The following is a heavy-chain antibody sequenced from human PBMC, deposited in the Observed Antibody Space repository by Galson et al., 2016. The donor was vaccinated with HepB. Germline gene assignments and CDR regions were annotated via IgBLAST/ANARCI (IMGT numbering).Heavy chain of an antibody. J-gene: IGHJ5*02. CDR1: GFTFSNYA. CDR3: VRDDYGPAWFDP. Sequence: SLRLSCAASGFTFSNYAMSWVRQAPGRGLEWVSSISGNGGSTYYADSVRGRFTISRDNAKNSLYLQMNSLRVEDTAVYYCVRDDYGPAWFDPRGQGTQVTVSS. V-gene: IGHV3-23*01. D-gene: IGHD4/OR15-4a*01. CDR2: ISGNGGST.